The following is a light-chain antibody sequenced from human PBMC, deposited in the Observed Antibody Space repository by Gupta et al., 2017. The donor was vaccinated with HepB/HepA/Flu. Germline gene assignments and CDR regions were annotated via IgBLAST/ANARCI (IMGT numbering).Light chain of an antibody. CDR2: DVS. Sequence: QSALTQPASVSGSPEQPITISCTGTSSDVGGYNYVSWYQQHPGKAPKLMIYDVSNRPSGVSNRFSGSKSGNTASLTISGLQAEDEADYYCSSYTSSSTLGVFGGGTKLTVL. V-gene: IGLV2-14*03. CDR1: SSDVGGYNY. J-gene: IGLJ2*01. CDR3: SSYTSSSTLGV.